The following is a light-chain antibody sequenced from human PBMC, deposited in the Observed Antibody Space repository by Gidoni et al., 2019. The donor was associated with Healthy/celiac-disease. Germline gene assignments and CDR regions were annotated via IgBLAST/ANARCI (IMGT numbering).Light chain of an antibody. CDR1: QSISSW. J-gene: IGKJ1*01. CDR2: KAS. CDR3: QQYNSYWT. Sequence: DIQMTQSPSTLSASVGDRVTITWRASQSISSWLAWYQQKPGKATKLLIYKASSLESVVPSRFSGSGSGTEFTLTISSLQPDDFATYYCQQYNSYWTFGQGTKVEIK. V-gene: IGKV1-5*03.